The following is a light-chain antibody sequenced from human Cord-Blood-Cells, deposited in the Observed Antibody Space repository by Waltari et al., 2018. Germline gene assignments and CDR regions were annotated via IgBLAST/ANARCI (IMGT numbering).Light chain of an antibody. V-gene: IGKV2-28*01. J-gene: IGKJ2*01. CDR2: LGS. Sequence: DIVMTQSPLSLPVTPGEPASISCRSSQSLLHSNGYNYLDWYLQKPGQSPQLLIYLGSNRASGIPDGFSGSGSGTEFTLTISSLQSEDFAVYYCQQYNNWPPYTFGQGTKLEIK. CDR1: QSLLHSNGYNY. CDR3: QQYNNWPPYT.